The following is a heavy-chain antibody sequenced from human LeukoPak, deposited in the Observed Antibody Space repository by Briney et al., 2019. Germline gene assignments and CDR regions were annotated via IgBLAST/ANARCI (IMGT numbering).Heavy chain of an antibody. CDR1: GYTFTNFD. J-gene: IGHJ4*02. Sequence: ASVKVSCKASGYTFTNFDINWVRQAPGQGLEWMGWMNPISGNTGYAQKFQGRVTMTRSTPITTAYMELSGLRSEDTAVYYCARGLGSSADYHNYWGQGTLVTVSP. V-gene: IGHV1-8*01. D-gene: IGHD3-16*01. CDR2: MNPISGNT. CDR3: ARGLGSSADYHNY.